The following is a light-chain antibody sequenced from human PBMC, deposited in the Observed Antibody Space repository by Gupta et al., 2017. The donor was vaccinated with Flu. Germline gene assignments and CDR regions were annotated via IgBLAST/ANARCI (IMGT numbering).Light chain of an antibody. Sequence: DIQMTQPPSSLSASVGDRVTITCQASQDINNYLNWYQQKPGKAPKLLIYDASNLETGVPSRFSGSGSGTDFTFTISSLQPEDIATYYCQQYDNLPLTFGGGTKVEIK. CDR1: QDINNY. J-gene: IGKJ4*01. CDR2: DAS. V-gene: IGKV1-33*01. CDR3: QQYDNLPLT.